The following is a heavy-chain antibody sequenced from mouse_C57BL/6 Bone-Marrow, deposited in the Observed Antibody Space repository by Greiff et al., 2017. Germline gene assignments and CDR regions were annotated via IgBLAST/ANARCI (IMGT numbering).Heavy chain of an antibody. Sequence: EVKLMESGGGLVQPGGSLKLSCAASGFTFSDYYMSWVRQTPEKRLEWVAYLSNGGGSTYYPDTVKGRFIISRDNAKNTLYLQMSRLKSEDTAMYYCARGTYYYGSRRYFDVWGTGTTVTVSS. D-gene: IGHD1-1*01. CDR1: GFTFSDYY. CDR2: LSNGGGST. V-gene: IGHV5-12*01. CDR3: ARGTYYYGSRRYFDV. J-gene: IGHJ1*03.